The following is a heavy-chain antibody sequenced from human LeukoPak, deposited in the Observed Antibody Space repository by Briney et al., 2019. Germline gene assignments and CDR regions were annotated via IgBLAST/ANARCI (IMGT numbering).Heavy chain of an antibody. CDR3: ARDGAVAGPGYFDY. Sequence: GGSLRLSCAASGFTFSTYEMKWVRQAPGKGREWVSYISSRGSTIYYAHSVRGRFTTYRDSAKNSLYLEMNSLRAEDTAVYYCARDGAVAGPGYFDYWGQGTLVTVSS. D-gene: IGHD6-19*01. CDR2: ISSRGSTI. CDR1: GFTFSTYE. V-gene: IGHV3-48*03. J-gene: IGHJ4*02.